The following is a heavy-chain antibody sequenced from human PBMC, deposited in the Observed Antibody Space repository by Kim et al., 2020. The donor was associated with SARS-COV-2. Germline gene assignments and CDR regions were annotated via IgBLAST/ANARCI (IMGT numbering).Heavy chain of an antibody. J-gene: IGHJ4*01. CDR2: ISYDGSNK. Sequence: GGSLRLSCAASGFTFSSYAMHWVRQAPGKGLEWVAVISYDGSNKYYADSVKGRFTISRDNSKNTLYLQMNSLRAEDTAVYYCARDFYDILTGYYNAQYY. CDR1: GFTFSSYA. CDR3: ARDFYDILTGYYNAQYY. D-gene: IGHD3-9*01. V-gene: IGHV3-30-3*01.